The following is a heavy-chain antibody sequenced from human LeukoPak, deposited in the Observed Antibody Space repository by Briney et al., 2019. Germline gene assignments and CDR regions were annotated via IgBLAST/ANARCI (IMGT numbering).Heavy chain of an antibody. V-gene: IGHV1-2*02. D-gene: IGHD3-16*01. Sequence: ASVKVSCKASGYTFTGYYLHWVRQAPGQGLEWMGWINPNTGGTNYAQKFQGGVTMTRDTSISTAYMELSSLISDDTAVYYCARLGPHNYMDVWGKGTTVTVSS. CDR3: ARLGPHNYMDV. CDR2: INPNTGGT. J-gene: IGHJ6*03. CDR1: GYTFTGYY.